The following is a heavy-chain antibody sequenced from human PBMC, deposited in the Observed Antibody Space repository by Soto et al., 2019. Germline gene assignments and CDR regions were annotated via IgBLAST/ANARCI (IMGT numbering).Heavy chain of an antibody. D-gene: IGHD4-17*01. V-gene: IGHV4-34*01. CDR1: GGSFSGYY. CDR2: INHSGST. CDR3: ARGATTVPTYFDY. J-gene: IGHJ4*02. Sequence: PSETLSLTCAVYGGSFSGYYWSWIRQPPGKGLEWIGEINHSGSTNYNPSLKSRVTISVDTSKNQFSLKLSSVTAADTAVYYCARGATTVPTYFDYWGQGTLVTVSS.